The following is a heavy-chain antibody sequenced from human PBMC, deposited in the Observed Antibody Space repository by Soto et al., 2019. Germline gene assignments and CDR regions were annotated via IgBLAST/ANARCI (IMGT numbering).Heavy chain of an antibody. J-gene: IGHJ5*02. CDR1: GFTFSSYA. Sequence: EVQLLESGGGLVQPGGSLRLSCAASGFTFSSYAMSWVRQAPGKGLEWVSAISGSGGSTYYADSVKGRFTISRDNSKNTLSLQMNSLRAEDTAVYYCAKDVGFGELLDRFDPWGRGTLVTVSS. CDR3: AKDVGFGELLDRFDP. CDR2: ISGSGGST. D-gene: IGHD3-10*01. V-gene: IGHV3-23*01.